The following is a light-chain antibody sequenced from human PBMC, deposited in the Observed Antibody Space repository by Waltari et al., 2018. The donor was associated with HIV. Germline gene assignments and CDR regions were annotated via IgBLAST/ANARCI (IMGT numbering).Light chain of an antibody. CDR2: EVT. J-gene: IGLJ3*02. Sequence: QSVLTQPASVSGSPGQSITISCTGTSSDVGNYNLVSWYQQHPGKAPKLIIYEVTERPSGCSNRFAGFKSANTASLTISGVQADDEADYYCFSYVGSSLWVFGGGTKLTVL. CDR3: FSYVGSSLWV. V-gene: IGLV2-23*02. CDR1: SSDVGNYNL.